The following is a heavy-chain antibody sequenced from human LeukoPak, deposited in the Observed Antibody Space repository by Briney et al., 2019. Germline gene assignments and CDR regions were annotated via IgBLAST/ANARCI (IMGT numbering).Heavy chain of an antibody. Sequence: GGSLRLSCAASGFTFSSYSMNWVRQAPGKGLEWVANINQAGSDKYYVDSVKGRFTISRDNAKNSLYLQMNSLRAEDTAVYYCTRGMIRGVMDDYWGQGTLVTVSS. CDR3: TRGMIRGVMDDY. V-gene: IGHV3-7*05. D-gene: IGHD3-10*01. CDR1: GFTFSSYS. CDR2: INQAGSDK. J-gene: IGHJ4*02.